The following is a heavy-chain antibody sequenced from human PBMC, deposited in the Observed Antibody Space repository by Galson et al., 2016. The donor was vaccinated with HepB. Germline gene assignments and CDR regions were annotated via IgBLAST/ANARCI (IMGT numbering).Heavy chain of an antibody. CDR3: ARDYSHCSADPL. CDR2: INPDGNEE. CDR1: GFTFSNYW. V-gene: IGHV3-7*01. Sequence: SLRLSCAGSGFTFSNYWMSWVRQAPGKGLEWVANINPDGNEEHYVDSIEGRFTISRDNAKNSLYLHMRSLRAEDTALYYCARDYSHCSADPLGARGTLVTVSS. J-gene: IGHJ4*02. D-gene: IGHD2-15*01.